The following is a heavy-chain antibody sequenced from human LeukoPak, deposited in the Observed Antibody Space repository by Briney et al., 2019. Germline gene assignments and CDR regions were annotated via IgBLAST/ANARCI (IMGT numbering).Heavy chain of an antibody. V-gene: IGHV4-39*01. CDR1: GGSISSSTYY. J-gene: IGHJ4*02. Sequence: SETLSLTCTVSGGSISSSTYYWVWVRQTPEKGLEWIASINYSGTTYHNTALRGRVTISVDTLKTQFSLNLRSVTAPDTAVYYCGRLIVVADAMTPSNHFDYWGQGTLVTVSS. CDR3: GRLIVVADAMTPSNHFDY. D-gene: IGHD2-2*01. CDR2: INYSGTT.